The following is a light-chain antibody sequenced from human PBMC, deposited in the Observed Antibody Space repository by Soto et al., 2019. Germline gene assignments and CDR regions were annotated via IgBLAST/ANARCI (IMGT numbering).Light chain of an antibody. CDR1: QSVSSN. J-gene: IGKJ1*01. CDR3: QQYGSSPRT. CDR2: DAS. Sequence: EIVMTQSPATLSVSPGERATLSCRASQSVSSNLAWYQQRFGQAPRLLIYDASSRATGIPERFSGSGSGTDFTLTISRLEPEDFAVYYCQQYGSSPRTFGQGTKVDIK. V-gene: IGKV3-20*01.